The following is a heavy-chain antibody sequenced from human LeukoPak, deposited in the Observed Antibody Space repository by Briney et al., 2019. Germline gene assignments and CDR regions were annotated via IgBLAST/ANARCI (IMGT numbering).Heavy chain of an antibody. J-gene: IGHJ6*03. CDR1: GGSFSGYY. Sequence: PSETLSLTCAVYGGSFSGYYWSWIRQPPGKGLEWIGSIYYSGSTYYNPSLKSRVTISADTSKNQFSLKLSSVTAADTAVYYCARGGRYCSGGSCYTYYYYYMDVWGKGTTVTVSS. CDR2: IYYSGST. D-gene: IGHD2-15*01. V-gene: IGHV4-34*01. CDR3: ARGGRYCSGGSCYTYYYYYMDV.